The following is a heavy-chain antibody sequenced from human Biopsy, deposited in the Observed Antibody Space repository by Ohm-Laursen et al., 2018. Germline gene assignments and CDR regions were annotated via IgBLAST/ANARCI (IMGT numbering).Heavy chain of an antibody. D-gene: IGHD5-12*01. CDR1: GVSINTGGYY. CDR2: INQGGST. V-gene: IGHV4-34*01. J-gene: IGHJ6*02. Sequence: GTLSLTWTVSGVSINTGGYYWTWIRQPPGKGLEWIGEINQGGSTKYNPSLKRRATLSADSSNSQFSQRLTSVNAADTAIYYCARGSGYFKLDVWGQGTTVTVSS. CDR3: ARGSGYFKLDV.